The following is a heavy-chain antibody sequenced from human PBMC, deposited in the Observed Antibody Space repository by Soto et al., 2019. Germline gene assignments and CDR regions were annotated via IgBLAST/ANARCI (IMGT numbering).Heavy chain of an antibody. CDR1: GFTFSSYS. CDR2: INSDGSST. V-gene: IGHV3-74*01. D-gene: IGHD1-26*01. Sequence: GGSLRLSCAASGFTFSSYSMNWVRQAPGKGLVWVSRINSDGSSTSYADSVKGRFTISRDNAKNTLYLQMNSLRAEDTAVYYCARVGWELLDHAFDIWGQGTMVTVSS. CDR3: ARVGWELLDHAFDI. J-gene: IGHJ3*02.